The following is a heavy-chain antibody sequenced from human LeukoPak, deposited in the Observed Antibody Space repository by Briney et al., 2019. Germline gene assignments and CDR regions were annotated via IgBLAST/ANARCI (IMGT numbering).Heavy chain of an antibody. CDR3: ARESGRGYFDWFGIDY. V-gene: IGHV3-30*03. CDR1: GFTFSSYW. D-gene: IGHD3-9*01. CDR2: ISYDGSNK. Sequence: GGSLRLSCVASGFTFSSYWMSWVRQAPGKGLEWVAVISYDGSNKYYADSVKGRFTISRDNSKNTLYLQMNSLRAEDTAVYYCARESGRGYFDWFGIDYWGQGTLVTVSS. J-gene: IGHJ4*02.